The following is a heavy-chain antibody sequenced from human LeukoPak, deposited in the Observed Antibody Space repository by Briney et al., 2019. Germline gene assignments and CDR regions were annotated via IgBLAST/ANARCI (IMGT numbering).Heavy chain of an antibody. J-gene: IGHJ4*02. CDR1: GFTFSSYG. D-gene: IGHD3-9*01. CDR3: AKGSRPLRYFDCLSD. CDR2: ISYDGSNK. Sequence: GRSLRLSCAASGFTFSSYGMHWVRQAPGKGLEWVAVISYDGSNKYYADSVKGRFTISRDNSKNTLYLQMNSLRAEDTAVYYCAKGSRPLRYFDCLSDWGQGTLVTVSS. V-gene: IGHV3-30*18.